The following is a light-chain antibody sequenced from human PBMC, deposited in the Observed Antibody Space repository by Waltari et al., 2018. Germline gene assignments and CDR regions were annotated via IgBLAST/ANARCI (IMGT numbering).Light chain of an antibody. Sequence: QSVLTQPPSVSGAPGQRVTLSCTGSSSNIGSYYHVPWYQHLPGTAPKVLIYANNNRPSGVPDRFSGSKSGASASLAITGLQAEDEADYYCQSFDSSLDGYVFGTGTKVTVL. J-gene: IGLJ1*01. V-gene: IGLV1-40*01. CDR2: ANN. CDR1: SSNIGSYYH. CDR3: QSFDSSLDGYV.